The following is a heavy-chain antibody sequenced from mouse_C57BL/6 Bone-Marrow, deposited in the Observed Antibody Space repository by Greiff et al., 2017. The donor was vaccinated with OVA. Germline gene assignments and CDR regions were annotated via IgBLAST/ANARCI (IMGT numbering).Heavy chain of an antibody. V-gene: IGHV5-17*01. Sequence: DVKLQESGGGLVKPGGSLKLSCAASGFTFSDYGMHWVRQAPEKGLEWVAYISSGSSTIYYADTVKGRFTISRDNAKNTLFLQMTSLRSEDTAMYYCARSDYDYFDYWGQGTTLTVSS. CDR2: ISSGSSTI. CDR3: ARSDYDYFDY. D-gene: IGHD2-4*01. J-gene: IGHJ2*01. CDR1: GFTFSDYG.